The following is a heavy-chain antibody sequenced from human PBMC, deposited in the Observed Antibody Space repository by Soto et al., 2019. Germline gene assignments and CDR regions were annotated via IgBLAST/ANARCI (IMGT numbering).Heavy chain of an antibody. J-gene: IGHJ4*02. CDR1: GLTFSSHA. V-gene: IGHV3-23*01. CDR3: AKVGWI. CDR2: ISDSGDST. Sequence: EVQRLESGGGLLQPGGSLRLSCAASGLTFSSHAMTWVRQAPGKGLQWVSTISDSGDSTYYADSVKGRFTISRDNSKNTLYLQMNSLRAEDTAVYYCAKVGWIGGQGTLVTVSS. D-gene: IGHD5-12*01.